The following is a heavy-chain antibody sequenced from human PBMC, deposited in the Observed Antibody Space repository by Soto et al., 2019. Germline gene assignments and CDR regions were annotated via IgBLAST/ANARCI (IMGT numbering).Heavy chain of an antibody. J-gene: IGHJ5*02. V-gene: IGHV4-59*01. D-gene: IGHD3-10*01. CDR3: ARGSAGSGKNNWFDP. CDR1: RGSISSYY. Sequence: SETLSLTCSVSRGSISSYYWSWVRQPPGKGLEWIGFIHRTGSTKYNPSLESRVTISVDTSQNQLSLRLSSVTAADTAVYYCARGSAGSGKNNWFDPWGQGILVTVSS. CDR2: IHRTGST.